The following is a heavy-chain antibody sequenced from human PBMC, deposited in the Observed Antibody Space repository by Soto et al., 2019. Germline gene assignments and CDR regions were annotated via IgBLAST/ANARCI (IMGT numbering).Heavy chain of an antibody. CDR1: GFTFSDHY. D-gene: IGHD2-2*01. J-gene: IGHJ4*02. CDR3: ASSLGYSCSGGSLHYYFDY. V-gene: IGHV3-72*01. Sequence: GGSLRLSCAASGFTFSDHYMDWVRQAPGKGLEWVGRTRNKANSYNTEYAASVKGRFTISRDDSKNSLYLQMNSLKTEDTAVYYCASSLGYSCSGGSLHYYFDYWGQGT. CDR2: TRNKANSYNT.